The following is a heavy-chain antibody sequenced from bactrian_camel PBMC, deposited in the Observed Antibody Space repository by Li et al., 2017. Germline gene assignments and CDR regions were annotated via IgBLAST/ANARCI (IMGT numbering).Heavy chain of an antibody. CDR3: AVKENGGWWRCISGGAPGDFGY. V-gene: IGHV3S9*01. D-gene: IGHD7*01. Sequence: HVQLVESGGGSVQSGGSLILSCAASVSESTYSRPFMGWFRQTPGKEREGVAVVYHDGNTAYADFVQGRFTISQDNTKNTVYLQMNSLNAEDTGLYYCAVKENGGWWRCISGGAPGDFGYWGQGTQVTVS. CDR2: VYHDGNT. J-gene: IGHJ6*01. CDR1: VSESTYSRPF.